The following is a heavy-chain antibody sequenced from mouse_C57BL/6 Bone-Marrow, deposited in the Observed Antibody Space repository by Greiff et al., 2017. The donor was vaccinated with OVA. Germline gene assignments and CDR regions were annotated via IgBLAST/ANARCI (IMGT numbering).Heavy chain of an antibody. Sequence: QVQLQQSGAELVKPGASVKLSCKASGYTFTSYWMHWVKQRPGQGLEWIGMIHPNSGSTNYNEKFKSKATLTVDKSSSTAYMQLSSLTSEDSAVYYCAREKVTTVMDAMDYWGQGTSVTVSS. J-gene: IGHJ4*01. CDR1: GYTFTSYW. CDR3: AREKVTTVMDAMDY. V-gene: IGHV1-64*01. CDR2: IHPNSGST. D-gene: IGHD1-1*01.